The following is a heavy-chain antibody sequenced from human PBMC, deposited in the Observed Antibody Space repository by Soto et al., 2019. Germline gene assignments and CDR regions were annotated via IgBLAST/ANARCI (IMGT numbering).Heavy chain of an antibody. CDR3: ASRYDYYCYYGMDV. CDR2: ISSSSITI. V-gene: IGHV3-48*02. CDR1: GFTFSSYS. D-gene: IGHD3-9*01. Sequence: PGGSLRLSCAASGFTFSSYSMNWVRQAPGKGLEWVSYISSSSITIYYADSVKGRFTISRDNAKNSLYMQINRLRDEDTAVYYCASRYDYYCYYGMDVWGQGTTVTVSS. J-gene: IGHJ6*02.